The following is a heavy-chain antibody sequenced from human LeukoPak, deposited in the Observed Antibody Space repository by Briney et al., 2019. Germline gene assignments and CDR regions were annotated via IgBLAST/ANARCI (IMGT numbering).Heavy chain of an antibody. D-gene: IGHD5-24*01. CDR3: ARDGYNTLWYFDY. Sequence: SETLSLTCSVSGYSISSAYYWGWIRQPPGKGLEWIGSIYHSGSTYYNPSFKSRVTISLDTSKNQFSLKLSSVTAADTAVYYCARDGYNTLWYFDYWGQGTLVTVSS. V-gene: IGHV4-38-2*02. J-gene: IGHJ4*02. CDR2: IYHSGST. CDR1: GYSISSAYY.